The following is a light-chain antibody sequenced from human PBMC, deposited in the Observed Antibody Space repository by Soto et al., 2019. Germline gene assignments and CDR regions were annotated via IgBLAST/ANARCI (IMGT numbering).Light chain of an antibody. CDR2: AAT. V-gene: IGKV1-39*01. CDR3: QQSYGTPLT. Sequence: DLQMTQSPSSLSASVGDRVTITCRASQSISSYLNWYQQKPGKAPKLLIYAATSLQSGVPSRFSGSGSGTHFTLTISSLQREDIATYYCQQSYGTPLTFGGGTKVEIK. CDR1: QSISSY. J-gene: IGKJ4*01.